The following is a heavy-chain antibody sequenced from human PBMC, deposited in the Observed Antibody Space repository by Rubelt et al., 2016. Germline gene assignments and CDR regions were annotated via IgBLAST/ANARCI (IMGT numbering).Heavy chain of an antibody. V-gene: IGHV4-39*07. Sequence: QLQLQESGPGLVKPSETLSLTCTVSGGSISSSSYYWGWIRQPPGTGLEWIGNIYYSGSTSHNPSLKGRGTISVVPSRNQFSRKLSVGTAADTAVYYCASNRIEAADSCFDSWGQGTLVTVSS. D-gene: IGHD6-13*01. J-gene: IGHJ4*02. CDR3: ASNRIEAADSCFDS. CDR1: GGSISSSSYY. CDR2: IYYSGST.